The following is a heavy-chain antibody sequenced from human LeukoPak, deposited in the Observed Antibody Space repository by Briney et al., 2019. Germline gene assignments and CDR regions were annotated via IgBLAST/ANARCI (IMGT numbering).Heavy chain of an antibody. V-gene: IGHV1-69*04. CDR2: IIPILGIA. J-gene: IGHJ4*02. Sequence: SVEVSCKASGGTFSSYAISWVRQAPGQGLEWMGRIIPILGIANYAQKFQGRVTITAEKSTSTAYMELSSLRSEDTAVYYCARADTTMVIDYWGQGTLVTVSS. CDR1: GGTFSSYA. CDR3: ARADTTMVIDY. D-gene: IGHD5-18*01.